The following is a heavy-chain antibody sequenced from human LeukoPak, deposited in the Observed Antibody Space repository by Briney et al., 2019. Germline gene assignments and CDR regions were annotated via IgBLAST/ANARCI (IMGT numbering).Heavy chain of an antibody. CDR2: IYYSGST. J-gene: IGHJ4*02. CDR3: ARAQDYGDYDFDY. CDR1: GGSISSYY. V-gene: IGHV4-59*01. Sequence: SETLSLTCTVSGGSISSYYWSWIRQPPGKGLEWIGYIYYSGSTNYNPSLKSRVTISVDTSKNQFSLKLSSVTAADTAVYYCARAQDYGDYDFDYWGQGTLVTVSS. D-gene: IGHD4-17*01.